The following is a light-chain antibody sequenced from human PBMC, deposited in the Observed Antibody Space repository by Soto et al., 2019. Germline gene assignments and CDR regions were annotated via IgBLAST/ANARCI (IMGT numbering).Light chain of an antibody. J-gene: IGKJ1*01. CDR3: QTYDSAPWT. CDR2: AAS. V-gene: IGKV1-27*01. CDR1: QDITNS. Sequence: DIQMTQSPSSLSASVGHRVTITCRASQDITNSLAWYQQKPGKVPELLIYAASTLQSGVPSRFSGSGSGTDFTLTISSLQAEDVATYYCQTYDSAPWTFGQGTRVEIK.